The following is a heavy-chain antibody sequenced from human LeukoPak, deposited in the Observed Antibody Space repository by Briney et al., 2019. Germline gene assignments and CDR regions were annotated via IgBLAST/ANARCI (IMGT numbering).Heavy chain of an antibody. V-gene: IGHV3-23*01. J-gene: IGHJ3*02. Sequence: GGSLRLSCAASGFTFSSYAMSWVRQAPGKGLECISGFSGSGGSTYYADSVKGRFTISRDNAKNSLYLQMNSLRAEDTAVYYCARAGCGWVLTPCDAFDIWGQGTMVTVSS. CDR3: ARAGCGWVLTPCDAFDI. D-gene: IGHD2-15*01. CDR2: FSGSGGST. CDR1: GFTFSSYA.